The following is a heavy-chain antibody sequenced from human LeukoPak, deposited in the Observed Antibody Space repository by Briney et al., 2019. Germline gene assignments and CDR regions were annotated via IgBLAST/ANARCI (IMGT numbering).Heavy chain of an antibody. D-gene: IGHD6-13*01. CDR1: GFTFDDYG. Sequence: PGGSLRLSCAASGFTFDDYGLSWVRQAPGKGLEWVSTINWNGGSTGYADSVKGRFTISRDNSKNTLYLQMNSLKDDDTAEYYCAKGDSNWAIDYWGQGTLVTVSS. CDR3: AKGDSNWAIDY. CDR2: INWNGGST. J-gene: IGHJ4*02. V-gene: IGHV3-20*04.